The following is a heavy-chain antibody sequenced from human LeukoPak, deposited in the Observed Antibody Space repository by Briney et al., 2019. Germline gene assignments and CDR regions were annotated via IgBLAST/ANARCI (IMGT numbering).Heavy chain of an antibody. CDR3: ARASYYYDTTGLGAVDI. CDR2: INWNSDNI. V-gene: IGHV3-9*01. Sequence: PGGSLRLSCAASGFTFNDHAMCWVRQAPGKGLEWVSGINWNSDNIGYADSVKGRFTISRDDAKKSLFLQMNSLRTEDTALYYCARASYYYDTTGLGAVDIWGQGTMVTVSS. D-gene: IGHD3-22*01. J-gene: IGHJ3*02. CDR1: GFTFNDHA.